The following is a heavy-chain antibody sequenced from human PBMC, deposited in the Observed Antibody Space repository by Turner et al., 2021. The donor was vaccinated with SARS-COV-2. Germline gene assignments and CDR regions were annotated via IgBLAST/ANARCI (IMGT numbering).Heavy chain of an antibody. J-gene: IGHJ4*02. CDR3: ASPFDY. CDR1: GFTFSTYS. Sequence: EVHLVESGGGLVQPRGSLRPSCVASGFTFSTYSMNWVRQAPGKGLEWVSYIDSSSSTIYYADSVKGRFTISRDNAKNSLYLKMNSLRADDTAVYYCASPFDYWGQGTLVTVSS. V-gene: IGHV3-48*01. CDR2: IDSSSSTI.